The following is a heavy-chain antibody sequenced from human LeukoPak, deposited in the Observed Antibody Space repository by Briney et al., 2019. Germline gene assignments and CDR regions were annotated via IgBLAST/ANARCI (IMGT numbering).Heavy chain of an antibody. CDR1: GFTFSSYG. CDR2: ISYDGSNK. Sequence: GGSLRLSCAASGFTFSSYGMHWVRQAPGKGLEWVAVISYDGSNKYYADSVKGRFTISRDNSKNTLYLQMKSLRAEDTAVYYCAKRITYYYGSGYGMDVWGKGTTVTVSS. V-gene: IGHV3-30*18. CDR3: AKRITYYYGSGYGMDV. J-gene: IGHJ6*04. D-gene: IGHD3-10*01.